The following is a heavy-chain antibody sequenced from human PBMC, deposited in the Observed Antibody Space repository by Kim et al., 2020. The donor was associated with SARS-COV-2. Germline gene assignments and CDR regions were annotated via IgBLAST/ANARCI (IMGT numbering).Heavy chain of an antibody. Sequence: SETLSLTCTVSGYSISSGYYWGWIRQPPGKGLEWIGSIYHSGSTYYNPSLKSRVTISVDTSKNQFSLKLSSVTAADTAVYYCASTRSSWSNAFDIWGQGT. J-gene: IGHJ3*02. CDR3: ASTRSSWSNAFDI. V-gene: IGHV4-38-2*02. CDR1: GYSISSGYY. CDR2: IYHSGST. D-gene: IGHD6-13*01.